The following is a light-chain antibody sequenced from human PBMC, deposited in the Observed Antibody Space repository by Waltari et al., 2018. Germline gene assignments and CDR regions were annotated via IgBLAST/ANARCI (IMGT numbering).Light chain of an antibody. Sequence: ETVMTQSLTTLPLSPGDRATLSCRASQSVSTNLAWYQQKPGQAPRLLIYGASIRATGVPARFSGRGAGTEFTLTISSLQSEDFAVYYCQQYNNWPPYLFGQGSQLEI. V-gene: IGKV3D-15*01. CDR2: GAS. CDR3: QQYNNWPPYL. J-gene: IGKJ2*01. CDR1: QSVSTN.